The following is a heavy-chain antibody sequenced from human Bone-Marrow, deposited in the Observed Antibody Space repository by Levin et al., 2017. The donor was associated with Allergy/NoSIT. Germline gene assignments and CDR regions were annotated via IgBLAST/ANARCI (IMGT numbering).Heavy chain of an antibody. CDR3: ARDHSVMITFGGTFDY. CDR1: GFTFSSYA. D-gene: IGHD3-16*01. J-gene: IGHJ4*02. Sequence: GGSLRLSCAASGFTFSSYAMHWVRQAPGKGLEWVAVISYDGSNKYYADSVKGRFTISRDNSKNTLYLQMNSLRAEDTAVYYCARDHSVMITFGGTFDYWGQGTLVTVSS. V-gene: IGHV3-30*04. CDR2: ISYDGSNK.